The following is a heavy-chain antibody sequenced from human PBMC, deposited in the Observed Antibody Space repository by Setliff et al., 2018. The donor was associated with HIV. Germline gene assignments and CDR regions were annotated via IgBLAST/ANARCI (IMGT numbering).Heavy chain of an antibody. J-gene: IGHJ6*03. CDR2: ISPYNGNT. Sequence: ASVKVSCKASGYTFTNFGITWVRQAPGQGLEWMGWISPYNGNTNYAPELHGRVTMTTDTSTSTASLELRSLRSDDTAVYYCARGAWYTSGWYSSRYMDVWGKGTTVTVSS. V-gene: IGHV1-18*01. CDR1: GYTFTNFG. D-gene: IGHD6-19*01. CDR3: ARGAWYTSGWYSSRYMDV.